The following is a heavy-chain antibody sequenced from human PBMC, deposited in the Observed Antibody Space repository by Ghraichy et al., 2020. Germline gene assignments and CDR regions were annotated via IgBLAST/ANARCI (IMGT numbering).Heavy chain of an antibody. J-gene: IGHJ2*01. CDR2: INAGGGTI. CDR1: GFTFSSHD. V-gene: IGHV3-23*01. CDR3: AREPIGGRSFDF. Sequence: GGSLRLSCAASGFTFSSHDMSWVRQAPGMGLECVSLINAGGGTIYYADSVKGRFTISRDNSKNTLFLQMNSLRAEDAAVYYCAREPIGGRSFDFWGRGTLVAVSS. D-gene: IGHD2-8*01.